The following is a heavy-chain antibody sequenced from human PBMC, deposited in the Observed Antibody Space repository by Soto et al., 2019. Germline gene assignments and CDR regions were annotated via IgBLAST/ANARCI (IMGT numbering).Heavy chain of an antibody. J-gene: IGHJ3*02. D-gene: IGHD3-16*01. CDR1: GFPFSSYA. CDR2: ISGSGGRT. V-gene: IGHV3-23*01. CDR3: AKGGYYSLFDI. Sequence: GGALRLSCVASGFPFSSYAMSWVRQTPGKGLEWVSGISGSGGRTYYADSVKGRFTISRDNSNNTLSLQMHILRVEDTAVYFCAKGGYYSLFDIWGQGTMVTVSS.